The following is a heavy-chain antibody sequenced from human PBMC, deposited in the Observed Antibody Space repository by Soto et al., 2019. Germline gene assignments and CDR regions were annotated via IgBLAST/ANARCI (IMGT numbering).Heavy chain of an antibody. D-gene: IGHD3-16*02. CDR1: GFTFSSYG. Sequence: QVQLVESGGGVVQPGRSLRLSCAASGFTFSSYGMHWVRQAPGKGLEWVAVIWYDGSNKYYADSVKGRFTISRDNSKNTLYLQMNSLRAEDTAVYYCARDLYDYVWGSYRDAFDIWGQGTMVTVSS. CDR3: ARDLYDYVWGSYRDAFDI. V-gene: IGHV3-33*01. J-gene: IGHJ3*02. CDR2: IWYDGSNK.